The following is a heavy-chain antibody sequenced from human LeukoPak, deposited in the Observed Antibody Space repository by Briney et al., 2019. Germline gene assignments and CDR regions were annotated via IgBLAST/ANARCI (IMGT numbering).Heavy chain of an antibody. J-gene: IGHJ4*02. CDR2: INPNSGGT. V-gene: IGHV1-2*02. CDR1: GYTFTGYY. CDR3: ARRSSGWYD. Sequence: ASVKVSCKASGYTFTGYYMHWVRQAPGQGLEWMGWINPNSGGTNYAQKFQGRVTMTRDTSISTAYLQWSSLKASDTAMYYCARRSSGWYDWGQGTLVTVSS. D-gene: IGHD6-19*01.